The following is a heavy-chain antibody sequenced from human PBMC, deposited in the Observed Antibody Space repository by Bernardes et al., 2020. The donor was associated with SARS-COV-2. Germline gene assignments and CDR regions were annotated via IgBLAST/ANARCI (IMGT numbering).Heavy chain of an antibody. Sequence: GGSLLLSCAASGFTFRSSAMSWVRQAPGPGLAWVSGISGSGDRTNYAGSVKGRFTISRDTSKSTLYLQMNSLRAEDTAVYYCAKGRDSGYLVPFDYWGQGTLVTVSS. D-gene: IGHD3-22*01. CDR2: ISGSGDRT. CDR1: GFTFRSSA. V-gene: IGHV3-23*01. J-gene: IGHJ4*02. CDR3: AKGRDSGYLVPFDY.